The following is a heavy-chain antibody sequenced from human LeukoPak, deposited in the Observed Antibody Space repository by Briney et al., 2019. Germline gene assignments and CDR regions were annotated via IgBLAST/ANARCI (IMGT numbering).Heavy chain of an antibody. D-gene: IGHD6-13*01. Sequence: GGSLRLSCAASGFTFDDYAMHWVRQAPGKGLEWVSGISWNSGSIGYADSVKGRFTISRDDAKNSLYLQMNSLRAEDTALYYCAKSQQLVLTKTSFDYWGQGTLVTVSS. CDR1: GFTFDDYA. CDR3: AKSQQLVLTKTSFDY. CDR2: ISWNSGSI. J-gene: IGHJ4*02. V-gene: IGHV3-9*01.